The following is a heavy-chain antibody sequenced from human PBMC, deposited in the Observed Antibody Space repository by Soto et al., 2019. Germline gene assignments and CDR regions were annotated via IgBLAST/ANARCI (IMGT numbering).Heavy chain of an antibody. V-gene: IGHV4-30-4*01. Sequence: NPSETLSLTCTVSGGSISSGDYYWSWIRQPPGKGLEWIGYIYYSGSTYYNPSLKSRVTISVDTSKNQFSLKLSSVTAADTAVYYCARGRITMVRGVGWFDPWGQGTLVTVSS. CDR2: IYYSGST. CDR3: ARGRITMVRGVGWFDP. J-gene: IGHJ5*02. D-gene: IGHD3-10*01. CDR1: GGSISSGDYY.